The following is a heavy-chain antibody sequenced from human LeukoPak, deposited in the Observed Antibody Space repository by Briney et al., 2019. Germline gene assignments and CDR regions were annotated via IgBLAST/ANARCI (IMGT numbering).Heavy chain of an antibody. Sequence: ASVKVSCKASGYTFTGYYMHWVRQAPGQGLEWMGWINPNSGGTNYAQKFQGRFTMTRDTSISTAYMELSRLRSDDTAVYYCARDLSPYGSGSYYEDYWGQGTLVTVSS. CDR1: GYTFTGYY. D-gene: IGHD3-10*01. CDR2: INPNSGGT. V-gene: IGHV1-2*02. J-gene: IGHJ4*02. CDR3: ARDLSPYGSGSYYEDY.